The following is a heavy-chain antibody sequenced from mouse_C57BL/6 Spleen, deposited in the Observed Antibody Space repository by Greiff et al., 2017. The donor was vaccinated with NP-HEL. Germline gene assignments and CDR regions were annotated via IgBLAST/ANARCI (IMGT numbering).Heavy chain of an antibody. CDR1: GYTFTSYG. CDR3: AGRYDGYLAWFAY. CDR2: IYPRSGNT. D-gene: IGHD2-3*01. V-gene: IGHV1-81*01. J-gene: IGHJ3*01. Sequence: QVHVKQSGAELARPGASVKLSCKASGYTFTSYGISWVKQRTGQGLEWIGEIYPRSGNTYYNEKFKGKATLTADNSSSTAYMVLRSLTSEDSAVYFCAGRYDGYLAWFAYWGQGTLVTVSA.